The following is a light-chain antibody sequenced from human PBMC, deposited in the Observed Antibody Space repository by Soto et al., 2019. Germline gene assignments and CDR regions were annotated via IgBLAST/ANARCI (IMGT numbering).Light chain of an antibody. CDR2: DAS. CDR3: QQRSNWPRT. CDR1: QSVSNN. J-gene: IGKJ1*01. Sequence: EIVLTQSPATLSLSPGERATLSCRASQSVSNNLAWYQHKPGQAPRLLMYDASTRATGIPARFSGSGSGTDFTLTISSLEPEDFAVYYCQQRSNWPRTFGQGTKVEIK. V-gene: IGKV3-11*01.